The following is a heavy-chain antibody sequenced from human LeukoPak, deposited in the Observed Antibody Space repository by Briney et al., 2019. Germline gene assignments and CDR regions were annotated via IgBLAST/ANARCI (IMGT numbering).Heavy chain of an antibody. V-gene: IGHV3-30-3*01. CDR2: XXXDGSNK. D-gene: IGHD3-3*01. Sequence: GGSLRLSCAASGFTFSSYAMHWVRQAPGKGLEWVAXXXXDGSNKYYADSVKGRFTISRDNSKNTLYLQMNSLRAEDTAVYYCARMRFLEWLSYYYYGMDVWGQGTTVTVSS. J-gene: IGHJ6*02. CDR3: ARMRFLEWLSYYYYGMDV. CDR1: GFTFSSYA.